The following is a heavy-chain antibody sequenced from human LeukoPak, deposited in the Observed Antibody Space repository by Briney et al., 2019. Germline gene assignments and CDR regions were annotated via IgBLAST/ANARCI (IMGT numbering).Heavy chain of an antibody. CDR1: GGSFSGYY. V-gene: IGHV4-34*01. D-gene: IGHD6-19*01. Sequence: SETLSLTCAVYGGSFSGYYWSWIRQPPGKGLEWIGEINHSGSTNYNPSLKSRVTISVDTSKNQFSLKLSSVTAADTAVYYCARPLASGWYSWFDPWGQGTLVTVSS. CDR3: ARPLASGWYSWFDP. CDR2: INHSGST. J-gene: IGHJ5*02.